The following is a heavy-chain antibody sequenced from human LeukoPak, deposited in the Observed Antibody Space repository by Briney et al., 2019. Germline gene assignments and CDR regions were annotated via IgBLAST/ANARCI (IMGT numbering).Heavy chain of an antibody. D-gene: IGHD6-13*01. CDR3: ASMGWAAAGDKGGYFDY. Sequence: GGSPRLSCAASGFTFSSYSMNWVRQAPGKGLEWVSSISSSSSYIYYADSVKGRFTISRDNAKNSLYLQMNSLRAEDTAVYYCASMGWAAAGDKGGYFDYRGQGTLVTVSS. J-gene: IGHJ4*02. CDR1: GFTFSSYS. V-gene: IGHV3-21*01. CDR2: ISSSSSYI.